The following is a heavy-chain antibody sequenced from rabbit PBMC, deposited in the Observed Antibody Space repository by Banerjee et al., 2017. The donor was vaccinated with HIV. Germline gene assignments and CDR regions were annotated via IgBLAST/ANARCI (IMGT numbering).Heavy chain of an antibody. CDR3: ARGSIYYSAWSAFNL. Sequence: QSLEESGGDLVKPGASLTLTCKASGFSFSSGYYMCWVRQAPGKGLEWIACIYAVSGDSTWYASWAKGRFTISKTSSTTVTLQMTSLTAADTATYFCARGSIYYSAWSAFNLWGPGTLVTV. D-gene: IGHD4-1*01. V-gene: IGHV1S40*01. CDR2: IYAVSGDST. CDR1: GFSFSSGYY. J-gene: IGHJ4*01.